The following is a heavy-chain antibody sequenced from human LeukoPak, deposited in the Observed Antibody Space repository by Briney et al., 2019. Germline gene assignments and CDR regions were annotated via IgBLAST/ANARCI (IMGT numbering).Heavy chain of an antibody. CDR3: ARPYSGSYFDY. J-gene: IGHJ4*02. CDR1: GVSISSSNSY. D-gene: IGHD1-26*01. CDR2: IYYSGNT. Sequence: SETLSLTCTVSGVSISSSNSYWGWIRQPPGKGLEWIGSIYYSGNTYYNASLKSQVSISIDTSKNQFSLKLTSVTAADTAVYYCARPYSGSYFDYWGQGTLVTVSS. V-gene: IGHV4-39*01.